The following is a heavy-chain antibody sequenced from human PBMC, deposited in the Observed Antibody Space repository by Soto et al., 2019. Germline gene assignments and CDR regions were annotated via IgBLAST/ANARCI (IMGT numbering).Heavy chain of an antibody. CDR3: ARESFSASPNFFDY. V-gene: IGHV3-48*03. CDR2: ISLSGSTI. J-gene: IGHJ4*02. CDR1: GFAFSNYE. D-gene: IGHD1-26*01. Sequence: VGSLRLSCAASGFAFSNYEMNWVRQAPGKGLEWVSYISLSGSTIYYADSVKGRFTISRDDAKDSLYLEMDSLRADDTAVYYCARESFSASPNFFDYWGQGTLVTVSS.